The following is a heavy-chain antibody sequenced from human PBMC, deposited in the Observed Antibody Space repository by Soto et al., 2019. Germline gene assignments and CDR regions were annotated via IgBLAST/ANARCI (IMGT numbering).Heavy chain of an antibody. CDR2: INAGNGNT. CDR1: GYTFTSYA. Sequence: QVQLVQSGAEVKKPGASVKVSCKASGYTFTSYAMHWVRQAPGQRLEWMGWINAGNGNTKYSQKFQGRVTITRDTAASTAYMELSSLRSEDTAVYYCARSFTVPAAIDYWGQGTLVTVAS. J-gene: IGHJ4*02. D-gene: IGHD2-2*02. V-gene: IGHV1-3*01. CDR3: ARSFTVPAAIDY.